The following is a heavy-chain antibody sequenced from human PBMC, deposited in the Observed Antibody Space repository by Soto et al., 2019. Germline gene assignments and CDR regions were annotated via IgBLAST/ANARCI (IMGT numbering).Heavy chain of an antibody. D-gene: IGHD2-15*01. Sequence: GGSLRLSCAASGFTFSSYGMHWVRQAPGKGLEWVAVISYDGSNKYYADSVKGRFTISRDNSKNTLYLQMNSLRAEDTAVYYCAKQITGGKTIVVVVAATPEFDYWGQGTLVTVSS. J-gene: IGHJ4*02. CDR1: GFTFSSYG. CDR2: ISYDGSNK. CDR3: AKQITGGKTIVVVVAATPEFDY. V-gene: IGHV3-30*18.